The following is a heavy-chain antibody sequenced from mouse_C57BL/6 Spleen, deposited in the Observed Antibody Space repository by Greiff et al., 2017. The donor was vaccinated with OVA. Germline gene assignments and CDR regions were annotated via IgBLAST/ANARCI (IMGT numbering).Heavy chain of an antibody. CDR3: AREGRDGYYYFDY. D-gene: IGHD2-3*01. J-gene: IGHJ2*01. CDR2: IDPSDSYT. Sequence: QVQLQQSGAELVRPGTSVKLSCKASGYTFTSYWMHWVKQRPGQGLEWIGVIDPSDSYTNYNQKFKGKATLTVDTSSSTAYMQLSSLTSEDSAVYYCAREGRDGYYYFDYWGQGTTLTVSS. V-gene: IGHV1-59*01. CDR1: GYTFTSYW.